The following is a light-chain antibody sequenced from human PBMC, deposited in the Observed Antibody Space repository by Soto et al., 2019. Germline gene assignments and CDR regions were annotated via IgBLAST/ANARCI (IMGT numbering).Light chain of an antibody. CDR1: ISDVGNYHL. CDR3: QSYDSSLSGYV. CDR2: EGS. V-gene: IGLV2-14*02. J-gene: IGLJ1*01. Sequence: QSVLTQPASVSGSPGQSITISCIGIISDVGNYHLVSWYQQHPGKAPKLMIYEGSKRPSGVSNRFSGSKSGNTASLTISGLQAEDEADYYCQSYDSSLSGYVFGTGTKLTVL.